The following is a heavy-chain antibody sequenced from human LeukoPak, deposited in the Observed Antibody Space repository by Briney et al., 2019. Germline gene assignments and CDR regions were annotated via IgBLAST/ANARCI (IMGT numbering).Heavy chain of an antibody. CDR1: GFTFSSYG. J-gene: IGHJ4*02. Sequence: GGSLRLSCAASGFTFSSYGMHWVRQAPGKGLEWVSVIYSGGCTYYADSVKGRFTISRDNSKNTLYLQMNSLRAEDTAVYYCARNYRWYPQIDYWGQGTLVTVSS. V-gene: IGHV3-66*01. CDR2: IYSGGCT. CDR3: ARNYRWYPQIDY. D-gene: IGHD3-16*02.